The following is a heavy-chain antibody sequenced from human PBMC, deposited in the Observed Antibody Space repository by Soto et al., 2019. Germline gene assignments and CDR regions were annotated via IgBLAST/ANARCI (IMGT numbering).Heavy chain of an antibody. V-gene: IGHV3-23*01. D-gene: IGHD2-2*01. CDR1: GFTFSAHA. CDR2: ISGGGDSK. Sequence: EVQLLESGGGLVQPGGSLRLSCAASGFTFSAHAMSWVRQAPGKGVEWVSAISGGGDSKYYADFVKGRFNISRENSKNTVDLNLASRRAEDTARYYCAAPAGYCSRVTWYSFDSWGLGALVTVSS. CDR3: AAPAGYCSRVTWYSFDS. J-gene: IGHJ4*02.